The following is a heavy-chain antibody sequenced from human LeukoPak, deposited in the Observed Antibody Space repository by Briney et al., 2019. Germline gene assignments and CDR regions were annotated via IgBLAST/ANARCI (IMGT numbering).Heavy chain of an antibody. J-gene: IGHJ4*02. V-gene: IGHV1-46*01. CDR1: GYTFTSYD. CDR2: INPSGGST. CDR3: ARDRKSYFDYFDY. Sequence: ASVKVSCKASGYTFTSYDISWVRQAPGQGLEWMGIINPSGGSTSYAQKFQGRVTMTRDTSTSTVYMELSSLRSEDTAVYYCARDRKSYFDYFDYWGQGTLVTVSS. D-gene: IGHD3-9*01.